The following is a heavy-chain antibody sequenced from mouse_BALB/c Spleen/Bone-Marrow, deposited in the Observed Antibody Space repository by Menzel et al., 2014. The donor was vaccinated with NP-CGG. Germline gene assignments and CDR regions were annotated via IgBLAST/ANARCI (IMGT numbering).Heavy chain of an antibody. J-gene: IGHJ3*01. D-gene: IGHD1-1*01. CDR3: AKYYYGNSLFAY. CDR1: GFNIKDTY. V-gene: IGHV14-3*02. CDR2: IDPANGNT. Sequence: VQLQQSGAELVKPGASVKLSCTASGFNIKDTYMHWVKQRPEQGLEWIGRIDPANGNTKYDPKFQSKATITADTSSNTAYLQLSSLTSEDTAVYYCAKYYYGNSLFAYWGQGTLVTVSA.